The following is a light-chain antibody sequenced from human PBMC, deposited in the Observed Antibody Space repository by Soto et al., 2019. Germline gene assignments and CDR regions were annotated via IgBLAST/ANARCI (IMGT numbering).Light chain of an antibody. V-gene: IGKV3-20*01. Sequence: EIVLTQSPGTLSLSPGERATLSCRASQSVSSSYLAWYQQKPDQAPRLLIYGASSSATGIPDRFSGSGSGTDFTLTISRLEPEDFAVYYCQQYGNSPLTFGQGTKVEIK. CDR3: QQYGNSPLT. J-gene: IGKJ1*01. CDR1: QSVSSSY. CDR2: GAS.